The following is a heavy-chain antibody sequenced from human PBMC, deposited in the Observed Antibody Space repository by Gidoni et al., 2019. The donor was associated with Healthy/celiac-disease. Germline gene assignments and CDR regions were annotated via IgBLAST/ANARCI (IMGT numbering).Heavy chain of an antibody. CDR1: GFTFSSYW. D-gene: IGHD2-2*01. V-gene: IGHV3-7*03. J-gene: IGHJ4*02. CDR3: ARVRGYMVPAVLTH. Sequence: EVQLVESGGGLVQPGGSLRLSCAASGFTFSSYWMSWVRQAPGKGLEGVANIKQDGREKYYVDSVKGRFTISRDNAKNSLYLQMNSLRAEDTAVYYCARVRGYMVPAVLTHWGQGTLVTVSS. CDR2: IKQDGREK.